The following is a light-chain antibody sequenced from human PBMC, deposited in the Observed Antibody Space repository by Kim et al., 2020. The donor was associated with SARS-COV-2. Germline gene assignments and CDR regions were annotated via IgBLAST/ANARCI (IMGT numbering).Light chain of an antibody. CDR1: QSVASNN. V-gene: IGKV3-20*01. Sequence: LSPGVRASLSCRASQSVASNNLAWFQQKPGQAPRLLIHGTSSRVTGIPDRFSGSGSGTDFTLTISRPEPEDFAVYYCQQYDRPPYTFGQGTKLEI. CDR2: GTS. CDR3: QQYDRPPYT. J-gene: IGKJ2*01.